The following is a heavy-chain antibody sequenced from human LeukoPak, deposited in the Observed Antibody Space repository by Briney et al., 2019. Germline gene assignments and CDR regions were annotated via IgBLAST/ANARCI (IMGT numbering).Heavy chain of an antibody. D-gene: IGHD5-12*01. J-gene: IGHJ4*02. V-gene: IGHV1-69*13. CDR2: IIPIFGTA. Sequence: ASVKVSCKASGGTFSSYAISWVRQAPGQGLEWMGGIIPIFGTANYAQKFQGRVTITADESTSTAYMELSSLRSEDTAVYYCAREIQRLLLAFVDAAYFDYWGQGTLVTVSS. CDR3: AREIQRLLLAFVDAAYFDY. CDR1: GGTFSSYA.